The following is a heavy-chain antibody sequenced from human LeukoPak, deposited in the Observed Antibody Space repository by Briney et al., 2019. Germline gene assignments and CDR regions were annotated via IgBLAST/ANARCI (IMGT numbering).Heavy chain of an antibody. V-gene: IGHV4-59*01. CDR1: GGSISSYY. CDR3: ARDSGYYYDSSGPMFDY. CDR2: IYYSGST. J-gene: IGHJ4*02. D-gene: IGHD3-22*01. Sequence: PSETLSLTCTVSGGSISSYYWSWIRQPPGKGLEWIGYIYYSGSTNYNPSLKSRVTISVDTSKNQFSLKLSSVTAADTAVYYCARDSGYYYDSSGPMFDYWGQGTLVTVSS.